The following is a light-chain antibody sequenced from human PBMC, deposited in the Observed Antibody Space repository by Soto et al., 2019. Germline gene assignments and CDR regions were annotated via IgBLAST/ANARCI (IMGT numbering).Light chain of an antibody. V-gene: IGLV2-18*02. CDR2: EVG. CDR3: SSFTSSNTWV. CDR1: SSDVGSYNR. Sequence: QSALTQPPSVSGSPGQSVTISCTGTSSDVGSYNRVSWYQQPPGTAPKLIIYEVGNRPSGVPDRFFGSKSGNTASLTISGLQAEGEADYYCSSFTSSNTWVFGGGTKVTVL. J-gene: IGLJ3*02.